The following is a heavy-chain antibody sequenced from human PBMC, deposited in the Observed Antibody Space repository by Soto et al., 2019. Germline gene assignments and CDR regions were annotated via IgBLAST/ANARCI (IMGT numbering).Heavy chain of an antibody. V-gene: IGHV4-39*02. Sequence: QLQLQESGPGLVKPSETLSLTCTVSGGSISSSSYYWGWIRQPPGKGLEWIGSFYYSGSTYYNPSLKSRVTLSVDTSKNHSSLKLSSVTAADTAVYYCAGRGSSWYYFDYWGQGTLVTVSS. J-gene: IGHJ4*02. D-gene: IGHD6-13*01. CDR3: AGRGSSWYYFDY. CDR1: GGSISSSSYY. CDR2: FYYSGST.